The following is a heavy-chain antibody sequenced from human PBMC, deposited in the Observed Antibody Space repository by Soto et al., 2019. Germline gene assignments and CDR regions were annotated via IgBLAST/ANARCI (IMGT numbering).Heavy chain of an antibody. CDR2: INSSGST. Sequence: SETLSLTCTVSGGSFGSSAYYWGWIRRAPGKGLEWISSINSSGSTFSNPSLKSRVTLSVDTSKNQFSLKLTSVTAADTALYYCSRRAPEGFDPWGQGTLVTVSS. J-gene: IGHJ5*02. V-gene: IGHV4-39*01. CDR3: SRRAPEGFDP. CDR1: GGSFGSSAYY.